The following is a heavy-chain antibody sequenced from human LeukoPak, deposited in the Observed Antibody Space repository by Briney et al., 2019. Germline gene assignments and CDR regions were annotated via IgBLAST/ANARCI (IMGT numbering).Heavy chain of an antibody. CDR2: VHDDGST. J-gene: IGHJ4*02. V-gene: IGHV4-59*08. D-gene: IGHD4-23*01. CDR3: ARHPGGNAAHRFDY. CDR1: GGSLSSYF. Sequence: SETLSLTCTVSGGSLSSYFWSWLRQPPGKGLEWIGYVHDDGSTYYNPSLRSRVTISIDTSKNQVSLKLRSVTAADMAVYYCARHPGGNAAHRFDYWGQGTLVAVSS.